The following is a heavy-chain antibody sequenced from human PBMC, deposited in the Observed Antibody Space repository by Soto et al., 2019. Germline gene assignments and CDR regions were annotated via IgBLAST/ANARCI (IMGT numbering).Heavy chain of an antibody. CDR3: ARYCSSSKCHTPPFGY. CDR1: GFTFSSYE. CDR2: IRSSGSTI. V-gene: IGHV3-48*03. Sequence: GGSLRLSCAASGFTFSSYEMNWVRQAPGKGLEWVSYIRSSGSTIYYADSVKGRFTISRDNAKNSLYLQMNSLRVEDTAVYYCARYCSSSKCHTPPFGYWGRGTLVTVSS. D-gene: IGHD2-2*01. J-gene: IGHJ4*02.